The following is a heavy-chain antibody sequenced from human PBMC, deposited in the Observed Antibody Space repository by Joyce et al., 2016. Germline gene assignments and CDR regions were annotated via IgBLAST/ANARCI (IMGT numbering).Heavy chain of an antibody. J-gene: IGHJ4*02. CDR2: IYYIGNP. D-gene: IGHD1-26*01. CDR3: ARHSSGRGSNCAKFFDN. CDR1: GVSINSTIYY. Sequence: QLQLQESGPGLVKPSETLSLTCSVSGVSINSTIYYWGWIRQPPGKGPEWVATIYYIGNPYYTPSLKSRVTIFADTSKNQFSLKLSSVTAADTAVYFCARHSSGRGSNCAKFFDNWGQGTLVTVSS. V-gene: IGHV4-39*01.